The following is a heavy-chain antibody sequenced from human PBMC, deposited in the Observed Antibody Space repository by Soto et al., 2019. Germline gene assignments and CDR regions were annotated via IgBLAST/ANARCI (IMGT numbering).Heavy chain of an antibody. J-gene: IGHJ6*01. CDR3: TREGAYASPPYYYLYAMDV. Sequence: GGSLRLSCKGSGFTLRDYAISWVRQAPGKGLQSVGFMRAKAFGGTTEYATFVKGRFTISRDDSKSVAYLKMNSLETEDTVVYYCTREGAYASPPYYYLYAMDVWGQGARVTVST. CDR1: GFTLRDYA. V-gene: IGHV3-49*04. CDR2: MRAKAFGGTT. D-gene: IGHD2-2*01.